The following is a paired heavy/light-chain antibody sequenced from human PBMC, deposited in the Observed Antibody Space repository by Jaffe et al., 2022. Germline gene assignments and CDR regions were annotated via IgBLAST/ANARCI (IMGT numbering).Light chain of an antibody. CDR1: KLGDKY. V-gene: IGLV3-1*01. J-gene: IGLJ2*01. CDR2: QDS. Sequence: SYELTQPPSVSVSPGQTASITCSGDKLGDKYACWYQQKPGQSPVLVIYQDSKRPSGIPERFSGSNSGNTATLTISGTQAMDEADYYCQAWDSSTPVVFGGGTKLTVL. CDR3: QAWDSSTPVV.
Heavy chain of an antibody. D-gene: IGHD3-9*01. J-gene: IGHJ4*02. CDR2: IYYSGST. V-gene: IGHV4-59*01. CDR3: ASHTYYDILTGYSTEQRPLELGY. CDR1: GGSISSYY. Sequence: QVQLQESGPGLVKPSETLSLTCTVSGGSISSYYWSWIRQPPGKGLEWIGYIYYSGSTNYNPSLKSRVTISVDTSKNQFSLKLSSVTAADTAVYYCASHTYYDILTGYSTEQRPLELGYWGQGTLVTVSS.